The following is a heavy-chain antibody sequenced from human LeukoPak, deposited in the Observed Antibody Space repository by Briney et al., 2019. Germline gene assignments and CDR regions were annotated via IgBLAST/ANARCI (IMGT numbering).Heavy chain of an antibody. V-gene: IGHV1-3*01. CDR2: INAGNGNT. J-gene: IGHJ5*02. Sequence: ASVKVSCKASGYTFTYYAIHWVRQAPGQRLEWMGWINAGNGNTKYSQKFQGRVTIARDTSASIAHMELSSLKSEDTAVYYCVRDIEGDSNYNWFDPWGQGTLVTVSS. D-gene: IGHD3-16*01. CDR3: VRDIEGDSNYNWFDP. CDR1: GYTFTYYA.